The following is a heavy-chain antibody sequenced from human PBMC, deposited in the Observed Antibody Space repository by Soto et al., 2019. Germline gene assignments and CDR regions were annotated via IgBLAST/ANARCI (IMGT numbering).Heavy chain of an antibody. CDR2: ISYDGSLQ. CDR1: GFNFGSHG. D-gene: IGHD3-10*01. Sequence: GGSLRLSCAASGFNFGSHGMHWVRQAPGKGLEWVALISYDGSLQYYSDSVKGRFPISRDNSKSTLLLQMSSLRPEDAAVYYCAKDFXVSGGYYGSLNYYYGMDVWGQGTAVTVSS. J-gene: IGHJ6*02. CDR3: AKDFXVSGGYYGSLNYYYGMDV. V-gene: IGHV3-30*18.